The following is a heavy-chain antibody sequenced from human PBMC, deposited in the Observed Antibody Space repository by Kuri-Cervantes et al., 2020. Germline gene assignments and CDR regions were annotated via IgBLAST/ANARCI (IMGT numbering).Heavy chain of an antibody. CDR2: INHSGST. V-gene: IGHV4-4*02. CDR3: ARGNKGRVVAATSFDY. J-gene: IGHJ4*02. CDR1: GGSISSSNW. D-gene: IGHD2-15*01. Sequence: GSLRLSCAVSGGSISSSNWWSWVRQPPGKGLEWIGEINHSGSTNYNPSLKSRVTISVDTSKNQFSLKLRSVTAADTAVYYCARGNKGRVVAATSFDYWGLGTLVTVSS.